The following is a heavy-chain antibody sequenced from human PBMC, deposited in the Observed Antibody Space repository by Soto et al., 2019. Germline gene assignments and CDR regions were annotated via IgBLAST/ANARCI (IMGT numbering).Heavy chain of an antibody. Sequence: QVQLVESGGGVVQPGRSLRLSCAASGFTFSSYGMHWVRQAPGKGLEWVAVISYDGSNKYYADSVKGRFTISRDNSKNTLYLQMNSLRAEDTAVYSCATDLSGIGATTFDYWGQGTLVTVSS. V-gene: IGHV3-30*03. D-gene: IGHD1-26*01. J-gene: IGHJ4*02. CDR1: GFTFSSYG. CDR2: ISYDGSNK. CDR3: ATDLSGIGATTFDY.